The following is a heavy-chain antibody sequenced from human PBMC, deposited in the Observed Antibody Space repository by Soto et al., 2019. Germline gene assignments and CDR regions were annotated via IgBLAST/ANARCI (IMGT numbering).Heavy chain of an antibody. CDR2: IFSGGST. CDR1: GFTVSSTY. CDR3: ARGYCSGGSCYSALGY. J-gene: IGHJ4*02. V-gene: IGHV3-66*01. D-gene: IGHD2-15*01. Sequence: QLVESGGGLVQPGGSLRLSCAASGFTVSSTYMSWVRQAPGKGLEWVSVIFSGGSTYYADSVKGRFTISRDNSKNTLYLQMNSLRAEDTAVYYCARGYCSGGSCYSALGYWGQGTLVTVSS.